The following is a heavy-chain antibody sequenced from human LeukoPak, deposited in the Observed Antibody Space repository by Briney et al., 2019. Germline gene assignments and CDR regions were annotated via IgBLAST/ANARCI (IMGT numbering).Heavy chain of an antibody. CDR1: GFTVSSNY. Sequence: GGSLRLSCAASGFTVSSNYMSWVRQAPGKGLEWVSVIYSGGSTYYANSVKGRFTISRDNSKNTLYLQMNSLRAEDTAVYYCARDPIAVAGPGDYWGQGTLVTVSS. CDR3: ARDPIAVAGPGDY. D-gene: IGHD6-19*01. J-gene: IGHJ4*02. CDR2: IYSGGST. V-gene: IGHV3-66*01.